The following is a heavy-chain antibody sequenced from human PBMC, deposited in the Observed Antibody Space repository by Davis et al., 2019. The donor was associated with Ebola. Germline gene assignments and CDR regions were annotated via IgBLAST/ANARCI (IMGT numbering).Heavy chain of an antibody. J-gene: IGHJ6*04. V-gene: IGHV3-23*01. D-gene: IGHD3-3*01. CDR3: ARSGLSFGVVKYHYGMDV. CDR1: GFVFSNSA. CDR2: ISGSGGTI. Sequence: GGSLRLSCAVSGFVFSNSAMSWVRQTPGKGLEWVSAISGSGGTIYYADSVKGRFTVSRDNSKKTMYLQMNSLRAEDTAVYYCARSGLSFGVVKYHYGMDVWGKGTTVTVSS.